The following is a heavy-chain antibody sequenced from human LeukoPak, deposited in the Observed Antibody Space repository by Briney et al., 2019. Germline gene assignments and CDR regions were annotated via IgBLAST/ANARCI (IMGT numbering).Heavy chain of an antibody. J-gene: IGHJ5*02. CDR1: RVSLTNYY. D-gene: IGHD3-10*01. CDR3: ARVDNYDSGTYYMDWLDP. Sequence: ASLKVSREPSRVSLTNYYISWVRHAPGQGLEWMGWISAYNGKTNYAQKLKDRVTMPTDRTTSTAYMEVRSLRSDDTAVYYCARVDNYDSGTYYMDWLDPWGQGTLVTVSS. CDR2: ISAYNGKT. V-gene: IGHV1-18*01.